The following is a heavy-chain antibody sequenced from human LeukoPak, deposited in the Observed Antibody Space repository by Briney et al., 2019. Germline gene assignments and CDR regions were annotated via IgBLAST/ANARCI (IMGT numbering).Heavy chain of an antibody. Sequence: SETLSLTCAVYGGSFSGYYWSWIRQPPGKGLEWIGEINHSGSTNYNPSLKSRVTISADTSKNQFSLKLSSVTAADTAVYYCARLKQWLVHSFDYWGQGTLVTVSS. CDR3: ARLKQWLVHSFDY. CDR2: INHSGST. V-gene: IGHV4-34*01. J-gene: IGHJ4*02. CDR1: GGSFSGYY. D-gene: IGHD6-19*01.